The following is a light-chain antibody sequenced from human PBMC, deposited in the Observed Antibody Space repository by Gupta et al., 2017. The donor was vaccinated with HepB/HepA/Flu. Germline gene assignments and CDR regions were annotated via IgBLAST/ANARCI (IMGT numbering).Light chain of an antibody. Sequence: DIQMTQSQSSLSASVGDRVTITCRASQSISSYLNWYQQKPGKAPKLLIYAASSLQSGVPSTFSGSGSGTDFTLTISSLQPEDFATYYCQQSYSTPYTFGQGTQLEIK. CDR1: QSISSY. J-gene: IGKJ2*01. CDR3: QQSYSTPYT. CDR2: AAS. V-gene: IGKV1-39*01.